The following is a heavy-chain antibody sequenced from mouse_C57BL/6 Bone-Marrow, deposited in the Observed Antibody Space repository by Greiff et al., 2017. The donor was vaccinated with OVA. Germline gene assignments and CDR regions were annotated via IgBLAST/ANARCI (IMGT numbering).Heavy chain of an antibody. CDR1: GYTFTSYW. CDR2: IYPGNSDT. Sequence: EVKLVESGTVLARPGASVKMSCKTSGYTFTSYWMHWVKQRPGQGLEWIGAIYPGNSDTSYNQKFKGKAKLTAVTSASTAYMELSSLTNEDSAVYYCTRDYYGNTWFAYWGQGTLVTVSA. J-gene: IGHJ3*01. V-gene: IGHV1-5*01. D-gene: IGHD2-1*01. CDR3: TRDYYGNTWFAY.